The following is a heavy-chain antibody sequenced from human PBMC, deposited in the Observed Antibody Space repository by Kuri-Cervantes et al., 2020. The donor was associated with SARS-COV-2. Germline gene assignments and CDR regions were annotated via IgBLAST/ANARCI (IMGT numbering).Heavy chain of an antibody. CDR1: GFTFSSYS. CDR3: SRTYGSSGSLYYYYYMDV. J-gene: IGHJ6*03. V-gene: IGHV3-48*01. CDR2: ISSSSSTI. D-gene: IGHD3-22*01. Sequence: GGSLRLSCAASGFTFSSYSMNWVRQAPGKGLEWVSYISSSSSTIYYADSVKGRFTISRDNAKNSLYLQMNSLRAEDTAVYYCSRTYGSSGSLYYYYYMDVWGKGTTVTVSS.